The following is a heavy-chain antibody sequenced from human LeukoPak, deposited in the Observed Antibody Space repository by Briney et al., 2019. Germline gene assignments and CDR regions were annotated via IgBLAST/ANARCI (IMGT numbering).Heavy chain of an antibody. J-gene: IGHJ6*03. V-gene: IGHV4-34*01. D-gene: IGHD3-10*01. CDR3: ASPNYYGSGSPYYMDV. CDR1: GFTFSSYS. CDR2: INHSGST. Sequence: PGGSLRLSCAASGFTFSSYSMNWVRQPPGKGLEWIGEINHSGSTNYNPSLKSRVTISVDTSKNQFSLKLSSVTAADTAVHYCASPNYYGSGSPYYMDVWGKGTTVTISS.